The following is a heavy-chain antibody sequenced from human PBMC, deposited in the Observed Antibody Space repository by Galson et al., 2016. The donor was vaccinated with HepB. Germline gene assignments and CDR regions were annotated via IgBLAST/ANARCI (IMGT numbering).Heavy chain of an antibody. CDR3: ARDGDAYNFDY. CDR1: GFAFNTYA. Sequence: SLRLSCAASGFAFNTYAMNWVRQAPGKGLVWVSRIKSDESWKNYADSVKGRFTISRDNAKNTLYLQMNSLRAEDTAVYYCARDGDAYNFDYWGQGTLVTVSS. CDR2: IKSDESWK. J-gene: IGHJ4*02. V-gene: IGHV3-74*01. D-gene: IGHD5-24*01.